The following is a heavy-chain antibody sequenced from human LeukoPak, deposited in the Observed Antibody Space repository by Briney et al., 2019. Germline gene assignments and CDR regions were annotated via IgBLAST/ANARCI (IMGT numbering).Heavy chain of an antibody. D-gene: IGHD6-13*01. CDR3: ARTFSYSSSWLYYYGMDV. CDR1: GFTFSSYA. CDR2: ISYDGSNK. V-gene: IGHV3-30-3*01. Sequence: GGSLRLSCAASGFTFSSYAMHWVRQAPGKGLEGVAVISYDGSNKYYADSVKGRFTISRDNSKNTLYLQMNSLRAEDTAVYYCARTFSYSSSWLYYYGMDVWGQGTTVTVSS. J-gene: IGHJ6*02.